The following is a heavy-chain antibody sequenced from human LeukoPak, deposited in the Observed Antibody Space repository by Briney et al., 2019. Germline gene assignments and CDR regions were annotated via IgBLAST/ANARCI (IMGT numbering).Heavy chain of an antibody. CDR2: IRYDGSNE. D-gene: IGHD3-10*01. J-gene: IGHJ4*02. V-gene: IGHV3-30*02. Sequence: GGSLRLSRAASGFTFRSYGMHWVRQAPGKGLEWVAFIRYDGSNENYAVSVKGRFTISRDNSKNTLYLQMNSLRLEDTAVYYCAKHGSGSYEDWGQGTLVTVS. CDR1: GFTFRSYG. CDR3: AKHGSGSYED.